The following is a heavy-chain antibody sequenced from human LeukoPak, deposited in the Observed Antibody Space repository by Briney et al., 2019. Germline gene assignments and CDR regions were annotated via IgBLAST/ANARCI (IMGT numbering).Heavy chain of an antibody. Sequence: GGSLRLSCAASGLTFSNYGMSWVRQAPGKGLKWVSSITNSGGDTSYADSVKGRFTISRDNSKNTLYLQMNSLRAEDTAVYYCAKDKTSCSGGTCYGARDFWGQGTLVTVSS. CDR2: ITNSGGDT. J-gene: IGHJ4*02. CDR1: GLTFSNYG. V-gene: IGHV3-23*01. CDR3: AKDKTSCSGGTCYGARDF. D-gene: IGHD2-15*01.